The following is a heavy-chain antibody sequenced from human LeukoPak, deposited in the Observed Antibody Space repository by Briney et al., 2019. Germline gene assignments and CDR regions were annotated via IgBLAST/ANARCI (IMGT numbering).Heavy chain of an antibody. J-gene: IGHJ6*04. Sequence: PGGSLRLSCAASGFTFSSHGMTWVRQAPGKGLEWASAITGSGDGTYYADSVKDRFTISRDNSKNTLYLQMNSLRAEDTAVYYCARLYSSSDVWGKGTTVTVSS. CDR3: ARLYSSSDV. CDR2: ITGSGDGT. CDR1: GFTFSSHG. D-gene: IGHD6-6*01. V-gene: IGHV3-23*01.